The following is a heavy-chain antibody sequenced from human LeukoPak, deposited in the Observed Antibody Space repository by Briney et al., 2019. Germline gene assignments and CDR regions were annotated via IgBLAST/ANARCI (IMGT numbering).Heavy chain of an antibody. CDR1: GGSVTSSGYY. Sequence: SETLSLTCSVSGGSVTSSGYYWVWIRQPPGKGLEWIGNINYNGNIYYNPSLKNRVTVSLDTSKNQFSLKLNSVTAADTAVYYCARRRGGSSWSDLCGQGILVTDSS. J-gene: IGHJ5*02. V-gene: IGHV4-39*07. CDR3: ARRRGGSSWSDL. CDR2: INYNGNI. D-gene: IGHD6-13*01.